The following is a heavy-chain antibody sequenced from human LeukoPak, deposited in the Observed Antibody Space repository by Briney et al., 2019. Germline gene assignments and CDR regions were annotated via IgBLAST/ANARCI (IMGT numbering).Heavy chain of an antibody. CDR2: INHSGST. V-gene: IGHV4-34*01. CDR1: GGSFSGYY. D-gene: IGHD3-22*01. Sequence: SETLSLTCAVYGGSFSGYYWSWIRQPPGKGLEWIGEINHSGSTNYNPSLKSRVTISVDTSKNQFSLKLSSVTAADTAVYYCARVRLGYDSDQHWGQGTLVTVSS. CDR3: ARVRLGYDSDQH. J-gene: IGHJ1*01.